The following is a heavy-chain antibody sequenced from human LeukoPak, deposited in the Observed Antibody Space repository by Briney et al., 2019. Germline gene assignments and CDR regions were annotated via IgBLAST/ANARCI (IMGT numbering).Heavy chain of an antibody. CDR3: ARDRDSIYPGGPFDY. J-gene: IGHJ4*02. Sequence: GGSLRLSCAASGFSCSDYSMNWVRQAPGKGLEWVSYISSSSSTIYYAVSVKGRFTISRANAKDSLYLQMVSLRAEDTAVYYCARDRDSIYPGGPFDYWGQGTLVTVSS. D-gene: IGHD3-16*01. CDR2: ISSSSSTI. V-gene: IGHV3-48*01. CDR1: GFSCSDYS.